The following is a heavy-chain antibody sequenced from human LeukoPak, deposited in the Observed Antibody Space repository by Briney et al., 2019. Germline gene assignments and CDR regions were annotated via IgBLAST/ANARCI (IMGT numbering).Heavy chain of an antibody. V-gene: IGHV4-34*01. CDR1: GGSFSGYY. D-gene: IGHD1-26*01. CDR3: ARLGKSFYYCYMDV. Sequence: SETLSLTCAVYGGSFSGYYWSWIRQPPGKGLEWIGEINHSGSTNYNPSLKSRVTISVDTSKNQFSLKLSSVTAADTAVYYCARLGKSFYYCYMDVWGKGTTVTVSS. CDR2: INHSGST. J-gene: IGHJ6*03.